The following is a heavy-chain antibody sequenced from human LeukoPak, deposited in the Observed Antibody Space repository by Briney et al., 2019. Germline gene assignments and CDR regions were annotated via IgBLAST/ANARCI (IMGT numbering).Heavy chain of an antibody. CDR3: AENTYYYDSSGYNDAFDI. Sequence: SVKVSCKASGGTFSSYAISWVRQAPGQGLEWMGGIIPIFGTANYAQKFQGRVTITADESTSTAYMELSSLRSEDTAVYYCAENTYYYDSSGYNDAFDIWGQGTMVTVSS. J-gene: IGHJ3*02. D-gene: IGHD3-22*01. V-gene: IGHV1-69*13. CDR2: IIPIFGTA. CDR1: GGTFSSYA.